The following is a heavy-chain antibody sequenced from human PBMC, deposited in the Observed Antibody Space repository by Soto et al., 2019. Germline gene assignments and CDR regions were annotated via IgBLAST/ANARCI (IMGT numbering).Heavy chain of an antibody. D-gene: IGHD4-17*01. V-gene: IGHV4-59*01. CDR2: IYYSGST. Sequence: SETLSLTCTVSGGSISSYXWSWIRQPPGKGLEWIGYIYYSGSTNYNPSLKSRVTISVDTSKNQFSLKRSSVTAADTAVXYCARGIYGDSSLFDYWGQGTLVTVSS. CDR1: GGSISSYX. CDR3: ARGIYGDSSLFDY. J-gene: IGHJ4*02.